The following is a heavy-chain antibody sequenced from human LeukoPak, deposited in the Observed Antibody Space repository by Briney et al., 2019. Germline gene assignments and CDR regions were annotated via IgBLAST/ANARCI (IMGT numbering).Heavy chain of an antibody. CDR2: ISSSGSTI. CDR3: ARDDRPVLRFLEWYPIPWDPGDV. CDR1: GFTFSDYY. J-gene: IGHJ6*04. D-gene: IGHD3-3*01. Sequence: PGGSLRLSCAASGFTFSDYYMSWIRQAPGKGLEWVAYISSSGSTIYYADSVKGRFTISRDNAKNSLYLQMNSLRAEDTAVYYCARDDRPVLRFLEWYPIPWDPGDVWGKGTTVTVSS. V-gene: IGHV3-11*04.